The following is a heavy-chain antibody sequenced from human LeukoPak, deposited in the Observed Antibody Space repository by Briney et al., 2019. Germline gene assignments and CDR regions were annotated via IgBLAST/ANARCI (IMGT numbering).Heavy chain of an antibody. J-gene: IGHJ4*02. Sequence: GGSLRLSCAASGFAFSSYGMHWIRQAPGKGLEWVSYISSSGSTIYYADSVKGRFTISRDNAKNSLYLQMNSLRAEDTAVYYCARTSYSSGWYEYYFDYWGQGTLVTVSS. CDR2: ISSSGSTI. D-gene: IGHD6-19*01. CDR1: GFAFSSYG. V-gene: IGHV3-48*04. CDR3: ARTSYSSGWYEYYFDY.